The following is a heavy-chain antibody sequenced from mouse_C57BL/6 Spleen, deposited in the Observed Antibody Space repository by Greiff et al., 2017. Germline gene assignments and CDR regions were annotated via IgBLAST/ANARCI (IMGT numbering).Heavy chain of an antibody. J-gene: IGHJ2*01. CDR3: ARQTPNWGYFDY. V-gene: IGHV2-2*01. CDR1: GFSLTSYG. D-gene: IGHD4-1*01. CDR2: IWSGGST. Sequence: QVQLQQSGPGLVQPSQSLSITCTVSGFSLTSYGVHWVRQSPGKGLEWLGEIWSGGSTDYNAAFISRLSISKDNSKSQVFFKMNSLQADDTAIYYCARQTPNWGYFDYWGQGTTLTVSS.